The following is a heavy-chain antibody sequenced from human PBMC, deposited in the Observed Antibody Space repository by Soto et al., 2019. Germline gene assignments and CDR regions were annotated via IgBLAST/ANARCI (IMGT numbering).Heavy chain of an antibody. CDR1: GFTFSSYW. J-gene: IGHJ3*02. Sequence: GGSLRLSCAASGFTFSSYWMSWVRQAPGKGLEWVANIKQDGSEKYYVDSVKGRFTISRDNAKNSLYLQMNSLRAEDTAVYYCARERPFGVVIIGAFDIWGQGTMVTVSS. CDR2: IKQDGSEK. CDR3: ARERPFGVVIIGAFDI. D-gene: IGHD3-3*01. V-gene: IGHV3-7*01.